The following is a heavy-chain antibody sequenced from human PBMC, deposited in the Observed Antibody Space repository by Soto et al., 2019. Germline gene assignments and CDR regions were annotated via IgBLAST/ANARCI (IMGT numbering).Heavy chain of an antibody. CDR3: AIVTGPDFWSGYYGY. J-gene: IGHJ4*02. D-gene: IGHD3-3*01. V-gene: IGHV3-64*01. Sequence: GGSLRLSCAASGCTFSSYARHWVRQAPGKGLEYVSAISSNGGSTYYANSVMVRFTISTDNSKNTLYLQMGSLRAEDMAVSYCAIVTGPDFWSGYYGYWGQGTPVTVSS. CDR2: ISSNGGST. CDR1: GCTFSSYA.